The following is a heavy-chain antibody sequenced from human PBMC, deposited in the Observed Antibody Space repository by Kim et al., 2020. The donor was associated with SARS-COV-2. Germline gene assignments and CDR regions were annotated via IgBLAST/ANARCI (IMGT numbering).Heavy chain of an antibody. V-gene: IGHV4-31*03. CDR1: GGSISSGGYY. J-gene: IGHJ4*02. CDR2: IYYSGST. CDR3: ARDIAARLDSGSYAHRYFAY. D-gene: IGHD1-26*01. Sequence: SETLSLTCTVSGGSISSGGYYWSWIRQHPGKGLEWIGYIYYSGSTYYNPSLKSRVTISVDTSKNQFSLKLSSVTAADTAVYYCARDIAARLDSGSYAHRYFAYWGQGTLVTVSS.